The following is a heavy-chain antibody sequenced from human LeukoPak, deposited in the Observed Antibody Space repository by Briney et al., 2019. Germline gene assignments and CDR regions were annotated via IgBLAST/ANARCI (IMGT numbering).Heavy chain of an antibody. V-gene: IGHV1-2*02. Sequence: ASVKVSCKASGYTFTGYYMHWVRQAPGQGLEWMGWINPNSGGTNYAQKFQGRVTMIRDTSISTAYMELSRLRSDDTAVYYCARDQTRITMVRGAPYYYYMDVWGKGTTVTVSS. CDR3: ARDQTRITMVRGAPYYYYMDV. CDR2: INPNSGGT. CDR1: GYTFTGYY. D-gene: IGHD3-10*01. J-gene: IGHJ6*03.